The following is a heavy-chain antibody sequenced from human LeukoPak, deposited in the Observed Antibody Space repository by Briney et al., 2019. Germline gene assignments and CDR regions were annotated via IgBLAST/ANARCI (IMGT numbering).Heavy chain of an antibody. CDR1: GFTFSSHW. CDR2: IKQDGSEK. J-gene: IGHJ4*02. D-gene: IGHD5-12*01. CDR3: ARDIVDHFDY. Sequence: AGGSLRLSCAASGFTFSSHWMSWVRQAPGKGLEWVANIKQDGSEKYYVDSVKGRFTISRDNAKNSLYLQMNSLRAEDTAVYYCARDIVDHFDYWGQGTLVTVSS. V-gene: IGHV3-7*01.